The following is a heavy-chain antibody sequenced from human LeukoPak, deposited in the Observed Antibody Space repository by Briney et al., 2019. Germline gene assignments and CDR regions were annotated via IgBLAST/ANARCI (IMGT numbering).Heavy chain of an antibody. CDR1: GFTFRSYS. Sequence: PGGSLRLSCAASGFTFRSYSMNWVRQAPGKGLEWVSSISSSSTYIYYADSVKGRFTISRDNAKNSLYLQMNSLRAEDTAVYYCARDLERITLVRGVIPNWFDPWGQGTLVTVSS. D-gene: IGHD3-10*01. CDR3: ARDLERITLVRGVIPNWFDP. J-gene: IGHJ5*02. V-gene: IGHV3-21*01. CDR2: ISSSSTYI.